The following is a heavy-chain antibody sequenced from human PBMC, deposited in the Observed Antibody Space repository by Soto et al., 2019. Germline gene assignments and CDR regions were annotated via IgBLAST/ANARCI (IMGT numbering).Heavy chain of an antibody. V-gene: IGHV3-30*04. CDR1: GFTFSRYA. CDR2: ISYHGSNK. J-gene: IGHJ3*02. Sequence: GGSLRLSCAASGFTFSRYAMHWVRQAPGKGLEWVAVISYHGSNKYYAYSVKSRLTISSDNKKNTIYLQMNSLRAEDTAVYYCARDPAYYYDSSEYDDAFDIWGQGTMVTVSS. D-gene: IGHD3-22*01. CDR3: ARDPAYYYDSSEYDDAFDI.